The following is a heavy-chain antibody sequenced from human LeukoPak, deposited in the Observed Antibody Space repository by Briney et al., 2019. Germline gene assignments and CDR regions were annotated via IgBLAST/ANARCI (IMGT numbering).Heavy chain of an antibody. J-gene: IGHJ6*03. Sequence: PSETLSLTCTVSGGSISSYYWSWIRQPPGKGLEYIGYIYYSGYTNYNPSLKSRVTISVDTSKNQFSLKLSSVTAADTAVYYCARGRRDTAMIIYYYYYYMDVWGKGTTVTISS. D-gene: IGHD5-18*01. CDR2: IYYSGYT. CDR3: ARGRRDTAMIIYYYYYYMDV. CDR1: GGSISSYY. V-gene: IGHV4-59*01.